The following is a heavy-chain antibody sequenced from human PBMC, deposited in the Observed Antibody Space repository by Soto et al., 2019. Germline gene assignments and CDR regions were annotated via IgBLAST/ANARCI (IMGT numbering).Heavy chain of an antibody. CDR1: GGSFSGYY. Sequence: SETLSLTCAVYGGSFSGYYWSWIRQPPGKGLEWIGEINHSGSTNYNPSLKSRVTISVDTSKNQFSLKLSSVTAADTAVYYCARGKARIFGVVIIYYYGMDAWGQGTTVTVS. CDR2: INHSGST. CDR3: ARGKARIFGVVIIYYYGMDA. J-gene: IGHJ6*02. V-gene: IGHV4-34*01. D-gene: IGHD3-3*01.